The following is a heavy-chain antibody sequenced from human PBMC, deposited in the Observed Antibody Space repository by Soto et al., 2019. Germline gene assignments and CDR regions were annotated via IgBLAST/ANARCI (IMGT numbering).Heavy chain of an antibody. CDR2: ISASGGSV. J-gene: IGHJ4*02. CDR1: GFTFSSYA. D-gene: IGHD6-13*01. CDR3: AKDSGAIAEREVLDY. V-gene: IGHV3-23*01. Sequence: EVQLLESGGGLVQPGGSLRLSCAASGFTFSSYAMSWVRQAPGKGLEWVSAISASGGSVYYADSVKGRFTISRDNSKNTLSLQMNRLRDEDTAKYYCAKDSGAIAEREVLDYWGQGTLVTASS.